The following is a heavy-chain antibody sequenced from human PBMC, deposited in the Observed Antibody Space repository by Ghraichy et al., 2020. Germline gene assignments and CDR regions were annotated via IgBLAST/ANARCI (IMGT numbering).Heavy chain of an antibody. Sequence: ASVKVSCKASGYTFTSYAMHWVRQAPGQRQERMGWINAGNGNTKYSQKFQGRVTITRDTSASTAYMELSSLRSEDTAVYYCAREDGRKYYDFWSGYSPNYYYYYYMDVWGKVTTYTVSS. CDR1: GYTFTSYA. CDR2: INAGNGNT. CDR3: AREDGRKYYDFWSGYSPNYYYYYYMDV. V-gene: IGHV1-3*01. J-gene: IGHJ6*03. D-gene: IGHD3-3*01.